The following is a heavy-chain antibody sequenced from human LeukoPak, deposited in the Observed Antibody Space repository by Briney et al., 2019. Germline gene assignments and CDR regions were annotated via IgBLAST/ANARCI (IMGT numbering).Heavy chain of an antibody. J-gene: IGHJ4*02. CDR3: VRDRAAK. Sequence: GSLRLPCSAPGITFHKYWMPWVRPSPGKGLVWVSHISSDGSTTNCADSVKGRFTISRDNAKNTLFLQMNSLRAEDTAVYYCVRDRAAKWGQGTLVTVSA. V-gene: IGHV3-74*01. CDR1: GITFHKYW. CDR2: ISSDGSTT.